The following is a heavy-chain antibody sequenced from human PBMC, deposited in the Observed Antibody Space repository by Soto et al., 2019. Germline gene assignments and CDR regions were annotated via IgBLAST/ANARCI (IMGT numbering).Heavy chain of an antibody. D-gene: IGHD3-22*01. CDR1: GFTVSSNY. Sequence: AGGSLRLSCAASGFTVSSNYMTWVRQAPGKGLEWVSVIYSGGTTYYADSVKGRFTISRDNSKNTLYLQMNSLRAEDTAVYYCAFPPGDYYDSSGYSLSSLDVWGQGTTVTVSS. CDR2: IYSGGTT. V-gene: IGHV3-66*01. CDR3: AFPPGDYYDSSGYSLSSLDV. J-gene: IGHJ6*02.